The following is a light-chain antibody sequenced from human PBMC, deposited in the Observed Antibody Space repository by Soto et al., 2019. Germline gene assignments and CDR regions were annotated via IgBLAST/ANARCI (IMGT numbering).Light chain of an antibody. CDR2: GAS. CDR3: QQRSNWPLT. CDR1: QSVSNDY. J-gene: IGKJ4*01. V-gene: IGKV3D-20*02. Sequence: EMVLTQSPGTLSLSPGDRATLSCRASQSVSNDYLAWFQQKPGQAPRLLVYGASNRATGIPDRFSGSGSGTDFTLTISRLEPEDFAVYYCQQRSNWPLTFGGGTKVDIK.